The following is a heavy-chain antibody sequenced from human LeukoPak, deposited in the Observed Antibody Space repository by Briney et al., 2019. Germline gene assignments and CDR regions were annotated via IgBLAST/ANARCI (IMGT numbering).Heavy chain of an antibody. V-gene: IGHV1-69*04. CDR1: GGAFSSYA. CDR2: IIPILGIA. D-gene: IGHD3-16*02. CDR3: ARDWSPLNPVWRVSDY. J-gene: IGHJ4*02. Sequence: GASVKVSCKASGGAFSSYAISWVRQAPGQGLEWMGRIIPILGIANYAQKFQGRVTITADKSTSTAYMELSSLRSEDTAVYYCARDWSPLNPVWRVSDYWGQGTLVTVSS.